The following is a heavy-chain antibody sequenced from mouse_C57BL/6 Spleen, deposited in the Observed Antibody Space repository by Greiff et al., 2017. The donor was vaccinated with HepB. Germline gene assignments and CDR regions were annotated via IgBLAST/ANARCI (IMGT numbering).Heavy chain of an antibody. D-gene: IGHD1-1*01. CDR2: FHPYNDDT. V-gene: IGHV1-47*01. CDR3: ARNYGSSYGWYFDV. CDR1: GYTFTTYP. J-gene: IGHJ1*03. Sequence: VQRVESGAELVKPGASVKMSCKASGYTFTTYPIEWMKQNHGKSLEWIGNFHPYNDDTKYNEKFKGKATLTVEKSSSTVYLELSRLTSDDSAVYYCARNYGSSYGWYFDVWGTGTTVTVSS.